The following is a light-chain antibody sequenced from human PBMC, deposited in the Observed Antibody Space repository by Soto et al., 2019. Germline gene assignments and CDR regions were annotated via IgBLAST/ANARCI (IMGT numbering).Light chain of an antibody. Sequence: QSALTQPPSVSGSPGQSVTISCTGTSSDVGSYNRVSWYQQPPGTAPKVMIYDVSNRPSGVPDRFSGSKSGNMASLTISGLQAEDESDYYCSSYTSSSTYVFGTGTKVTVL. CDR3: SSYTSSSTYV. CDR2: DVS. V-gene: IGLV2-18*02. CDR1: SSDVGSYNR. J-gene: IGLJ1*01.